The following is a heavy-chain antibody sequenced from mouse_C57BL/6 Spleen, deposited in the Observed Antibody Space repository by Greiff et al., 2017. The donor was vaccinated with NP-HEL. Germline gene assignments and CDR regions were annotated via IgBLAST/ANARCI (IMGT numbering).Heavy chain of an antibody. J-gene: IGHJ2*01. V-gene: IGHV7-3*01. Sequence: EVKLVESGGGLVQPGGSLSLSCAASGFTFTDYYMSWVRQPPGKALEWLGFIRNKANGYTTEYSASVKGRFTISRDNSQSILYLQMNALTAEYSATYYCARYDYYSNHYFDYWGQGTTLTVSS. CDR1: GFTFTDYY. D-gene: IGHD2-5*01. CDR3: ARYDYYSNHYFDY. CDR2: IRNKANGYTT.